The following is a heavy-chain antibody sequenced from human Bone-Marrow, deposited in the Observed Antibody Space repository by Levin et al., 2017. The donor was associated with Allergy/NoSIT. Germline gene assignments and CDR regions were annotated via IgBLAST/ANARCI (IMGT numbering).Heavy chain of an antibody. V-gene: IGHV4-39*01. CDR3: ATADYYFEH. D-gene: IGHD3-10*01. Sequence: SQTLSLTCSVSGGSISSSSYYWGWIRQPPGKGLEWIGSVYYTGSNFYNPSLKSRLTMSVDTSKNQFSLKLSSVTAADTALYYCATADYYFEHWGRGTLVTVSS. CDR1: GGSISSSSYY. J-gene: IGHJ4*02. CDR2: VYYTGSN.